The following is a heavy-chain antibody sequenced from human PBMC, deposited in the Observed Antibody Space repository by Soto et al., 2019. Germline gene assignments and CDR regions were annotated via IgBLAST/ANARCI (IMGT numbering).Heavy chain of an antibody. CDR2: ISSGGDTI. CDR1: GLTFSPYS. J-gene: IGHJ4*02. V-gene: IGHV3-48*02. D-gene: IGHD3-3*01. CDR3: ARDRSTIYGVVTPIDY. Sequence: GGSLRLSCAVSGLTFSPYSMNWVRQAPGKGLEWISYISSGGDTIYYADSVRGRFTVSRDNTKNSLYLQMDSLRDEDTAVYYCARDRSTIYGVVTPIDYWGQGTLVTVSS.